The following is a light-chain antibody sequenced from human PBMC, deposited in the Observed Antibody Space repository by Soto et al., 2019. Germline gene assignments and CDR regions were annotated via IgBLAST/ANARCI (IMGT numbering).Light chain of an antibody. CDR3: QQYSDSPLT. V-gene: IGKV3-20*01. CDR2: GAS. J-gene: IGKJ4*01. Sequence: EIVLTQSPGTLSLSPGERATLSCRASQTVRTNYLAWFQHKPGPAPRLLIYGASSRATGIPDRFSGSGSGTDFTLTINRLEPEDFAVYFCQQYSDSPLTFGGGTKVEIK. CDR1: QTVRTNY.